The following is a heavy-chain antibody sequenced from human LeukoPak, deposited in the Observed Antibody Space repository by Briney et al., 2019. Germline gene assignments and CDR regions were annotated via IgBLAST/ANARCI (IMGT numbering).Heavy chain of an antibody. CDR2: IIPIFGTA. CDR1: GGTFSSYA. CDR3: ARDQGSSGWYQGGFDP. D-gene: IGHD6-19*01. J-gene: IGHJ5*01. V-gene: IGHV1-69*13. Sequence: RASVKVSCKASGGTFSSYAISWVRQAPGQGLEWMGGIIPIFGTANYAQKFQGRVTITADESTSTAYMELSSLRSEDTAVYYCARDQGSSGWYQGGFDPWGQGTLVTVSS.